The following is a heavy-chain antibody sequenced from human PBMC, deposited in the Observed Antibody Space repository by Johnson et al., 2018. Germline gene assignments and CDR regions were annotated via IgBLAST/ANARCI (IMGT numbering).Heavy chain of an antibody. CDR3: AKDLINWNHVSYGMDV. J-gene: IGHJ6*02. D-gene: IGHD1-14*01. Sequence: QVQLVQSGAEVKKPGASVKVSCKASGYTFTSYDINWVRQATGQGLEWMGWMNPNSGNPGYAQKFQGRVTMTRNTSIRTAYMELSSLRSGDTSVYYCAKDLINWNHVSYGMDVWGQGTTVTVSS. V-gene: IGHV1-8*01. CDR1: GYTFTSYD. CDR2: MNPNSGNP.